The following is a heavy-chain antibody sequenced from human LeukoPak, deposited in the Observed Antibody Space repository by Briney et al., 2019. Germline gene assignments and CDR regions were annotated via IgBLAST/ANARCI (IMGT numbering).Heavy chain of an antibody. V-gene: IGHV4-61*09. CDR3: ARTHPQKDAFDI. Sequence: SQTLSLTCTVSGGSISSGSYYLSCIRQPAGKGLEWIGHIYTSGSTKYNPSFKSRVSISLDTSKNQFSLTLNSVTAADTAVYYCARTHPQKDAFDIWGQGTMVTVSS. CDR2: IYTSGST. J-gene: IGHJ3*02. CDR1: GGSISSGSYY.